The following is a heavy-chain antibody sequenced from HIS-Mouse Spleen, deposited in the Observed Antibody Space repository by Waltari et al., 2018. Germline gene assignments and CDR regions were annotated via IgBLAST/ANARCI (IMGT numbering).Heavy chain of an antibody. J-gene: IGHJ2*01. V-gene: IGHV4-39*07. CDR2: IYYRGGT. D-gene: IGHD6-13*01. CDR3: AREIPYSSSWYDWYFDL. Sequence: QLQLQESGPGLVKPSETLSLTCTVSGGSISSSSYYWGWIRQPPGKGLEWIGSIYYRGGTYSSPSLKSRVTISVDTSKNQFSLKLSSVTAADTAVYYCAREIPYSSSWYDWYFDLWGRGTLVTVSS. CDR1: GGSISSSSYY.